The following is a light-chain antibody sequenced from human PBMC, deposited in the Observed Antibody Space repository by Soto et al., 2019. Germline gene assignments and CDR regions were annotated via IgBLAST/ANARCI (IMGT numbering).Light chain of an antibody. CDR2: DVS. J-gene: IGLJ1*01. V-gene: IGLV2-14*01. Sequence: QSALTQPASVSGAPGQAITIFCTGTSSDVGGYNYVSWYRQYPGTAPQFMIYDVSNRPSGVSNRFSGSKSGNTASLTISGLQAEDEADYYCCSYTSSSFYVFGSGTKVTVL. CDR3: CSYTSSSFYV. CDR1: SSDVGGYNY.